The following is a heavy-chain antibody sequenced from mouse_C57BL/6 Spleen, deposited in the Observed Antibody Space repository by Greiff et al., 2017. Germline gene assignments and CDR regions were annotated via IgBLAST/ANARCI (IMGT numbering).Heavy chain of an antibody. J-gene: IGHJ1*03. Sequence: QVQLKQSGAELARPGASVKMSCKASGYTFTSYTMHWVKQRPGQDLEWIGYINPSSGYTKYNQKFKDKATLTADKSSSTAYMQLSSLTSEDSAVYYCARRGGNWYFDVWGTGTTVTVSS. V-gene: IGHV1-4*01. CDR3: ARRGGNWYFDV. CDR2: INPSSGYT. CDR1: GYTFTSYT.